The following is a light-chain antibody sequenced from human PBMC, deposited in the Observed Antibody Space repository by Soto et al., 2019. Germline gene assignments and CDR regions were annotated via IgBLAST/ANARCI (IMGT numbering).Light chain of an antibody. CDR2: GAS. CDR3: QQYNNWLYT. Sequence: EIVLTQSPATLSVSPGERATLSCRASQSVSSNLAWYQQKPGQAPRLLIYGASTRATGIPARFSGSGFWTEFTLTISSLHSEAFAVYYCQQYNNWLYTFGQGTKLEIK. CDR1: QSVSSN. V-gene: IGKV3-15*01. J-gene: IGKJ2*01.